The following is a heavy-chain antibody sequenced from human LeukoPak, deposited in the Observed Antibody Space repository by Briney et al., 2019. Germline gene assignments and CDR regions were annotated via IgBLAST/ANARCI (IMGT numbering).Heavy chain of an antibody. J-gene: IGHJ4*02. Sequence: TAGGSLRLSCAASGFTFSSYSMNWVRQAPGKGLEWVSSISSSSSSIYYADSVKGRFTISRDNAKNSLYLQMNSLRAEDTAAYYCAREVPQYSGSYNYWGQGTLVTVSS. CDR3: AREVPQYSGSYNY. CDR1: GFTFSSYS. CDR2: ISSSSSSI. V-gene: IGHV3-21*01. D-gene: IGHD1-26*01.